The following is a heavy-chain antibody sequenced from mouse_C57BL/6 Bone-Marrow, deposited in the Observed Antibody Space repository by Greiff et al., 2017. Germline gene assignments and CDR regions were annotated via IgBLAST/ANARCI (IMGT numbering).Heavy chain of an antibody. CDR1: GFTFSSYA. D-gene: IGHD3-1*01. J-gene: IGHJ2*01. V-gene: IGHV5-4*01. Sequence: EVQGVESGGGLVKPGGSLKLSCAASGFTFSSYAMSWVRQTPEKRLEWVANISDGGSYTYYPDTVKGRFTISRDNAKNNLYLQMSHLESEDAAMYYCASIQLVYFDYWGQGTTLTVSS. CDR3: ASIQLVYFDY. CDR2: ISDGGSYT.